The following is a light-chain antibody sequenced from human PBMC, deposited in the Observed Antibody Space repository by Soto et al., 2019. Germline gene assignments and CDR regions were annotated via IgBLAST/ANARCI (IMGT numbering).Light chain of an antibody. CDR1: QSVGSY. CDR2: DAS. CDR3: QQLSHWPFT. V-gene: IGKV3-11*01. Sequence: EIVLTQSPATLSLSPGEIATLSCRASQSVGSYLAWYQQKPGQAPRLLIYDASKRATGIPARFSGSGSGTDFTLTISSLEPEDFALYYCQQLSHWPFTFGPGTKVDIK. J-gene: IGKJ3*01.